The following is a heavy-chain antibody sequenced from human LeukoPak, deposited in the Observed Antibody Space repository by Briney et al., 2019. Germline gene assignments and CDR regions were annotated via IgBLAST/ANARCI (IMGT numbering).Heavy chain of an antibody. J-gene: IGHJ5*02. Sequence: PSETLSLTCAVHNGSFSGYYWTWIRQAPGKGLEWIGEINNSGVTYYNPSLETRVTISRDTSKIQFSLQLKSVSAAATAVYYCARGGTTYYYGSGTSPWGQGTLVIVSS. D-gene: IGHD3-10*01. V-gene: IGHV4-34*01. CDR2: INNSGVT. CDR3: ARGGTTYYYGSGTSP. CDR1: NGSFSGYY.